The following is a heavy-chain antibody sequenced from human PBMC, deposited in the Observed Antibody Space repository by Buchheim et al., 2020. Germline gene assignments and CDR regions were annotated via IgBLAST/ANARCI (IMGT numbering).Heavy chain of an antibody. CDR3: ARSGGSEYYDSSGPNDAFDI. D-gene: IGHD3-22*01. CDR2: IYHSGGT. CDR1: GGSISSGGYS. Sequence: QLQLQESGSGLVKPSQTLSLTCAVSGGSISSGGYSWSWIRQPPGKGLEWIGYIYHSGGTYYNPSLKSRVTISVDRSKNQFSLKLSSVTAADTAVYYCARSGGSEYYDSSGPNDAFDIWGQGT. J-gene: IGHJ3*02. V-gene: IGHV4-30-2*01.